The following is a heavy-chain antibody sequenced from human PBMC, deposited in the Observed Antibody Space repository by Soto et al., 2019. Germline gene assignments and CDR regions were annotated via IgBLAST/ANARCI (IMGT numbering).Heavy chain of an antibody. CDR1: GGSISSYY. D-gene: IGHD3-22*01. Sequence: SETLSLTCTVSGGSISSYYWSWIRQPPGKGLEWIGYIYYSGSTNYNPSLKSRVTISVDTSKNQFPLKLSSVTAADTAVYYCARYYDSSGYYDYWGQGNLVTVSS. CDR3: ARYYDSSGYYDY. V-gene: IGHV4-59*01. J-gene: IGHJ4*02. CDR2: IYYSGST.